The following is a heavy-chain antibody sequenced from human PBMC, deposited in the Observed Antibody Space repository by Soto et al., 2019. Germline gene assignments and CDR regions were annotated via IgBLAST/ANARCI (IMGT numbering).Heavy chain of an antibody. CDR3: ARDTNPRSYGDNDAY. Sequence: ASVKVSCKASGYTFTSYGISWVRQAPGQGLEWMGWISAYNGNTNYAQKLQGRVTMTTDTSTSTAYMELRSLRSDDTAVYYCARDTNPRSYGDNDAYWGQGTLVTVSS. CDR1: GYTFTSYG. V-gene: IGHV1-18*01. D-gene: IGHD4-17*01. J-gene: IGHJ4*02. CDR2: ISAYNGNT.